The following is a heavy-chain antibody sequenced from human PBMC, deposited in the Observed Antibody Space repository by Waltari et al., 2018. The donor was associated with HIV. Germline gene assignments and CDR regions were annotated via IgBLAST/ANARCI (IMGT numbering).Heavy chain of an antibody. V-gene: IGHV4-61*02. CDR3: ARVSLAGWFDP. Sequence: QLPASGPGLVMPSLQLSLTCTDSGFSISSGSYSWSWIRQPAGKGLEWIGRVYTSGTTNYNPSLKSRVTISVDTSKNQISLKMRSVTAADTAVYYCARVSLAGWFDPWGQGTLVTVSS. CDR2: VYTSGTT. D-gene: IGHD6-19*01. J-gene: IGHJ5*02. CDR1: GFSISSGSYS.